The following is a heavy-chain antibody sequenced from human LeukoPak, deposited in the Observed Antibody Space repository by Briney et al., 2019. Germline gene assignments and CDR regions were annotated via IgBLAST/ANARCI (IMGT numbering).Heavy chain of an antibody. CDR3: ARGRGDYVWGSYRYPYYFDY. CDR2: IYHSGST. V-gene: IGHV4-39*07. Sequence: NPSETLSLTCTVSGGSISSSSYYWGWIRQPPGKGLEWIGSIYHSGSTYYNPSLKSRVAISVDTSKNQFSLKLSSVTAADTAVYYCARGRGDYVWGSYRYPYYFDYWGQGTLVTVSS. J-gene: IGHJ4*02. D-gene: IGHD3-16*02. CDR1: GGSISSSSYY.